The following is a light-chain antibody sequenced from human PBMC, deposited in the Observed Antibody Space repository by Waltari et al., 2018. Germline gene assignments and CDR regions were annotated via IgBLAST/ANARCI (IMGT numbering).Light chain of an antibody. V-gene: IGLV10-54*01. CDR1: SNNVGNQG. J-gene: IGLJ3*02. Sequence: QAGLTQPSSVSKGLRQTATLTCTGNSNNVGNQGAAWLQQHQGHPPKLLSSRNNNRPSGTSERVSASRSGNTASLTITGLQPEDEADYYCSAWDSSLSSWVFGGGTKLTVL. CDR2: RNN. CDR3: SAWDSSLSSWV.